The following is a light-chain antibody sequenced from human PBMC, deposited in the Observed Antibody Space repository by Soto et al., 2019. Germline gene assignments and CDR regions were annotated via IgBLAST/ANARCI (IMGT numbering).Light chain of an antibody. CDR3: QQYGGSPYT. V-gene: IGKV3-20*01. Sequence: EIVLTQSPGTLSLSPGERATLSCRASQSVRSNYLAWYQQKPGQAPRLLIYGASSRATGIPDRFSGTGSGTDFPLTISRLEPEDFAVYYCQQYGGSPYTFSQGTKLESK. J-gene: IGKJ2*01. CDR2: GAS. CDR1: QSVRSNY.